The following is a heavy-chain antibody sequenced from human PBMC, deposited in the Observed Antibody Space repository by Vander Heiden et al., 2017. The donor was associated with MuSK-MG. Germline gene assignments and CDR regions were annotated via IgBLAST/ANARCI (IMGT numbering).Heavy chain of an antibody. Sequence: EVQLLESGGGLVQAGGSLRLSCADSGFTFSSYAMSWVRQAPGRGREGDPGIGGTARTTYYADSVKGRFTISRDNSKNTLYLQMSSLRAEDTAVYYCAKSPRPAGDVDSWGQGTLVSVSS. J-gene: IGHJ4*02. D-gene: IGHD2-2*01. CDR2: IGGTARTT. CDR1: GFTFSSYA. CDR3: AKSPRPAGDVDS. V-gene: IGHV3-23*01.